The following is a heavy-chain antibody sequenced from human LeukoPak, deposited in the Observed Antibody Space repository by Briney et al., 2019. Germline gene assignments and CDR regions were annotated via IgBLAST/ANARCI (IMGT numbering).Heavy chain of an antibody. Sequence: GGSLRLSCAASGFTFSTYGMHWVRQAPGKGLEWVAIISYDGGNKFYGDSVKGRFTISRDNSKNTLYLQMNSLRAEDSAVYYCAKASGGGSYWLLACWGQGTLVSVSS. D-gene: IGHD1-26*01. CDR2: ISYDGGNK. CDR3: AKASGGGSYWLLAC. V-gene: IGHV3-30*18. CDR1: GFTFSTYG. J-gene: IGHJ4*02.